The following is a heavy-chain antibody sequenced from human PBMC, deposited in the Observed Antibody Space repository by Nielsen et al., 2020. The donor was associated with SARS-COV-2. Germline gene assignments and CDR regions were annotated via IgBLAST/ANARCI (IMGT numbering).Heavy chain of an antibody. J-gene: IGHJ5*02. V-gene: IGHV2-70*01. CDR2: IDWDDDK. Sequence: WIRQPPGKALEWLALIDWDDDKYYSTSLKTRLTISKDTSKNQVVLTMTNMDPVDTATYYCARHTYSSGWVNWFDPWGQGTLVTVSS. CDR3: ARHTYSSGWVNWFDP. D-gene: IGHD6-19*01.